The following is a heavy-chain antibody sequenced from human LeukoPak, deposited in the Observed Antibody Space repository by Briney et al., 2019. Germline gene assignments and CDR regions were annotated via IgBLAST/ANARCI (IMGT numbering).Heavy chain of an antibody. CDR3: ARSGVARQIDY. CDR2: INHSGST. D-gene: IGHD3-3*01. CDR1: GGSFSGYY. V-gene: IGHV4-34*01. Sequence: SETLSLTCAVYGGSFSGYYWSWIRQPPGKGLEWIGEINHSGSTNYNPSLKSRVTISVDTSKNQFSLKLSSVTAADTAVYYCARSGVARQIDYWGQGTLVTLSS. J-gene: IGHJ4*02.